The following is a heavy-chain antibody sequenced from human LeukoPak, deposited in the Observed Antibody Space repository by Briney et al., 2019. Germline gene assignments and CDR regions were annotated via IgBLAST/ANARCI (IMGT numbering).Heavy chain of an antibody. D-gene: IGHD2-2*01. V-gene: IGHV1-18*01. CDR2: ISASNGNT. CDR1: GYTFTSYG. Sequence: GASVKVSCKASGYTFTSYGISWVRQAPGQGLEWMGWISASNGNTNYAQKLQGRVTMTTDTSTSTAYMELSSLRSEDTAVYYCARGLVVVPAAMIFSEKAYYMDVWGKGTTVTVSS. CDR3: ARGLVVVPAAMIFSEKAYYMDV. J-gene: IGHJ6*03.